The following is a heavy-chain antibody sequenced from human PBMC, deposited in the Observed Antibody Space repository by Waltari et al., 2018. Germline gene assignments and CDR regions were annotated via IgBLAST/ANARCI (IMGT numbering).Heavy chain of an antibody. CDR3: ARDRGRGLYLDS. CDR2: IHGSGRS. V-gene: IGHV4-4*02. Sequence: QVQLQASGPGLVKPSGTLSVTCAVSGDSISGSYWWSWVRQPPGKGLEWIGQIHGSGRSNYNPSLESRVTVSIDTSNNHFSLKVTSATAADTAVYYCARDRGRGLYLDSWGQGTLVTVSP. J-gene: IGHJ4*02. D-gene: IGHD2-15*01. CDR1: GDSISGSYW.